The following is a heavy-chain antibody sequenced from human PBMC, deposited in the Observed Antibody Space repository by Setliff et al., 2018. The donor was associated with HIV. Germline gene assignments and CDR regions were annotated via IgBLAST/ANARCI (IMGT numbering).Heavy chain of an antibody. CDR3: ARGLSSGWYGYWYFDL. Sequence: ASETLSLTFTVSGGSISSGSYYWSWIRQPPGKGLEWIGHIYTSGSTNYNLSLKSRVTISVDTSKNQFSLKLSSVTAADTAVYYCARGLSSGWYGYWYFDLWGRGTLVTVSS. CDR2: IYTSGST. V-gene: IGHV4-61*09. CDR1: GGSISSGSYY. J-gene: IGHJ2*01. D-gene: IGHD6-19*01.